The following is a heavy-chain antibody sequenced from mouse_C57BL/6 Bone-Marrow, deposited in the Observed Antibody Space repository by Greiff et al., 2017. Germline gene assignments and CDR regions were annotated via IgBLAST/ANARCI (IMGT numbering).Heavy chain of an antibody. CDR2: IYPRSGNT. J-gene: IGHJ1*03. V-gene: IGHV1-81*01. CDR1: GYPFPSYG. CDR3: ARLLRWYVDV. Sequence: QVKLQQSGAGLARPGASVKLSCKASGYPFPSYGLSWVKQRTGQGLEWIGEIYPRSGNTYYNEKFKGKATLTADKSSSTAYMELRSLTSEDSAVYFCARLLRWYVDVWGTGTTVTVSS.